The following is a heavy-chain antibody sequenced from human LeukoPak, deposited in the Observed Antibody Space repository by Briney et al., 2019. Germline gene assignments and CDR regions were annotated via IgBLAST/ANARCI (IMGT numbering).Heavy chain of an antibody. V-gene: IGHV6-1*01. CDR1: GYSVSSNTVT. CDR3: TRGTPKNWFDP. CDR2: TYYRSKWIN. J-gene: IGHJ5*02. Sequence: SQTLSLTCAISGYSVSSNTVTWNWIRQSPSRGLEWLGRTYYRSKWINDYAESVKSRITINPDTSKNLFSLQLNSVTPEDTAVYYCTRGTPKNWFDPWGQGTLVTASS.